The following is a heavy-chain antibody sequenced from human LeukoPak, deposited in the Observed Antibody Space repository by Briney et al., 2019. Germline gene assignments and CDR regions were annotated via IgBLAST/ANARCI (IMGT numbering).Heavy chain of an antibody. J-gene: IGHJ4*02. CDR1: AFTVSSNY. V-gene: IGHV3-66*01. Sequence: GGSLRLSCAASAFTVSSNYMSWVRQAPGKGLEWVSVIYSGGSTYYADSVKGRFTISRDNSKDTLYLQMNSLRAEDTAVYYCARWEPLLPSFDYWGQGTLVTVSS. CDR2: IYSGGST. D-gene: IGHD1-14*01. CDR3: ARWEPLLPSFDY.